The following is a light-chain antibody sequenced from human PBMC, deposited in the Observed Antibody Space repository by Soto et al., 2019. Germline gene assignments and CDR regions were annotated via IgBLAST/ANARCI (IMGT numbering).Light chain of an antibody. CDR2: GAS. V-gene: IGKV3-20*01. CDR3: QQYGSSSWT. Sequence: IVLTQSPGTLSLSPGERATLSCRASQSVSSNYLAWYQQKPGQAPRLLIYGASSRATGIPDRFSGSGSGTDFTLTISRLEPEDFAVYYCQQYGSSSWTFGQGTKVEIK. CDR1: QSVSSNY. J-gene: IGKJ1*01.